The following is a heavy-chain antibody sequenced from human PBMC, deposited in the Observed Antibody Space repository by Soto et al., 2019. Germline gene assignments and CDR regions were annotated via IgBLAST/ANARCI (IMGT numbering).Heavy chain of an antibody. CDR1: GYTFTSYH. J-gene: IGHJ4*02. D-gene: IGHD3-16*01. V-gene: IGHV1-46*01. CDR3: ARIGGQFDY. CDR2: INPSTGAK. Sequence: ASVKVSCKASGYTFTSYHLHWVRQAPGQGLEWVGVINPSTGAKSYALEFQGRITMTGDASTSTVYMELNSLTSEDTAVYYCARIGGQFDYWGQGTLVTVSS.